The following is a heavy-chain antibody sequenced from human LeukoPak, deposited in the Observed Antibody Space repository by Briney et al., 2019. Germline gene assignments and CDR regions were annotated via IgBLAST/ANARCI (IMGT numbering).Heavy chain of an antibody. CDR1: GFTFDDYG. J-gene: IGHJ4*02. V-gene: IGHV3-9*01. D-gene: IGHD3-9*01. CDR2: ISWNSGSI. Sequence: GGSLRLSCAASGFTFDDYGMSWVRQAPGKGLEGVSGISWNSGSIGYADSVKGRFTISRDNAKNSPYLQMNSLRAEDTALYYCAKDPYYDILTAPSFDYWGQGTLVTVSS. CDR3: AKDPYYDILTAPSFDY.